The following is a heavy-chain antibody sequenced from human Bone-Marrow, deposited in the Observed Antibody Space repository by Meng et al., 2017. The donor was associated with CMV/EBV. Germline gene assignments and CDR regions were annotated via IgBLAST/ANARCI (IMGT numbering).Heavy chain of an antibody. CDR3: ARDRANRAYDFWSGYYLDYYYGMDV. V-gene: IGHV3-21*01. CDR2: ISSSSYI. D-gene: IGHD3-3*01. Sequence: GESLKISCAASGFTFSSYSMNWVRQAPGKGLEWVSSISSSSYIYYADSVKGRFTISRDNAKHSLYLQMNSLRGEDTAVYYCARDRANRAYDFWSGYYLDYYYGMDVWGQGTTVTVSS. J-gene: IGHJ6*02. CDR1: GFTFSSYS.